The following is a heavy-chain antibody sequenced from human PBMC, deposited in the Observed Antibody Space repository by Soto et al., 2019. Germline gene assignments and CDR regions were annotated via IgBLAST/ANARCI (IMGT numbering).Heavy chain of an antibody. CDR3: TTDPTIGVAVADDAFDI. V-gene: IGHV3-15*01. D-gene: IGHD6-19*01. Sequence: EVQLVESGGGLVKPGGSLRLSCAASGFTFSNAWMSWVRQAPGKGLEWVGRIKSKTDGGTTDYAAPVKGRFTISRDDSKNTLYLQMNSLKTEDTAVYYCTTDPTIGVAVADDAFDIWGQGTMVTVSS. CDR1: GFTFSNAW. CDR2: IKSKTDGGTT. J-gene: IGHJ3*02.